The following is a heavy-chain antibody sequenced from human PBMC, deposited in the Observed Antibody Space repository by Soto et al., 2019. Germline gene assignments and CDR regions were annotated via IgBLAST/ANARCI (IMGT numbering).Heavy chain of an antibody. CDR3: ASLPGIAVAGPLDY. V-gene: IGHV3-23*01. J-gene: IGHJ4*02. D-gene: IGHD6-19*01. CDR1: GFTFSSYA. Sequence: GGSLRLSCAASGFTFSSYAMSWVRQAPGKGLEWVSAISGSGGSTYYADSVKGRFTISRDNSKNTLYLQMNSLRAEDTAVYYCASLPGIAVAGPLDYWGQGTLVTVS. CDR2: ISGSGGST.